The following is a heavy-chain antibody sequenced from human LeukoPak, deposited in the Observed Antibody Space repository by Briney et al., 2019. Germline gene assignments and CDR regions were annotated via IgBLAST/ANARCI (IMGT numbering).Heavy chain of an antibody. V-gene: IGHV4-61*02. CDR1: GGSIGSGPYY. D-gene: IGHD2-2*01. CDR3: VRENARSVPTAVSPLDD. J-gene: IGHJ4*02. Sequence: PSQTLSLTCTVSGGSIGSGPYYWSWIRQPAGRGLEWIGRIYTSGRTNYSPSLKSRVTISAATSKNHFSLKLSSVTAADTAVYYCVRENARSVPTAVSPLDDWGQGTLVTVSS. CDR2: IYTSGRT.